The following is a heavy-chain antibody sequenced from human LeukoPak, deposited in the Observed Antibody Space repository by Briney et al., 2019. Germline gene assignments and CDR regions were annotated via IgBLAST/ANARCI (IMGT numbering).Heavy chain of an antibody. CDR2: ISYDGSNK. V-gene: IGHV3-33*08. J-gene: IGHJ4*02. CDR1: GFTFSSYG. D-gene: IGHD3-16*02. Sequence: PGGSLRLSCAASGFTFSSYGMHWVRQAPGKGLEWVAVISYDGSNKYYADSVKGRFIISRDNSKNTLYLQMNSLRAEDTAVYYCARDELSSYYFDYWGQGTLVTVSS. CDR3: ARDELSSYYFDY.